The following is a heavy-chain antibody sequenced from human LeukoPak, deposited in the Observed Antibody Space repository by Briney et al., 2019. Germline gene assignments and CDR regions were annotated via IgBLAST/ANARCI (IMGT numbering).Heavy chain of an antibody. CDR2: IYTSGST. D-gene: IGHD6-13*01. J-gene: IGHJ4*02. CDR1: GGSISSSSYY. CDR3: ARESGWQQPIDY. Sequence: SETLSLTCTVSGGSISSSSYYWSWIRQPAGKGLEWIGRIYTSGSTNYNPSLKSRVTMSVDTSKNQFSLKLSSVTAADTAVYYCARESGWQQPIDYWGQGTLVTVSS. V-gene: IGHV4-61*02.